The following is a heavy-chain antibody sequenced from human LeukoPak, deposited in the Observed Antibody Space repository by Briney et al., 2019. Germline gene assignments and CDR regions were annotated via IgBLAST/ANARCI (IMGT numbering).Heavy chain of an antibody. J-gene: IGHJ3*02. CDR1: GFTFSSYI. CDR2: ISYDGTDK. V-gene: IGHV3-30*04. CDR3: ARGSFGAGVGATMDDACDI. D-gene: IGHD1-26*01. Sequence: GGSLRLSCAASGFTFSSYIIHWVRQAPGKGLEWVAVISYDGTDKYYADFVKGRFTISRDNSKNTLYVQMNSLRAEDTAVYYCARGSFGAGVGATMDDACDIWGQGTMVTVSS.